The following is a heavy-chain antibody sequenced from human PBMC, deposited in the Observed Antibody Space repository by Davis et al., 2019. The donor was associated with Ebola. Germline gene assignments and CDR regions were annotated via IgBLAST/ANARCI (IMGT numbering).Heavy chain of an antibody. CDR1: GYTFTSYD. J-gene: IGHJ4*02. CDR3: ARDPTHYYGDNDFDY. CDR2: MNPNSGNT. D-gene: IGHD4-17*01. Sequence: AASVKVSCKASGYTFTSYDINWVRQATGQGLEWMGWMNPNSGNTGYAQKFQGRITMTRNISITTAYMELNSLRSEDTAVYYCARDPTHYYGDNDFDYWGQGTLVTVSS. V-gene: IGHV1-8*01.